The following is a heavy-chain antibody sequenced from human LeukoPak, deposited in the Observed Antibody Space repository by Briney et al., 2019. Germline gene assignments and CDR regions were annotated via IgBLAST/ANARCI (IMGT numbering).Heavy chain of an antibody. D-gene: IGHD3-22*01. CDR3: ARLYDSSGYYYGEAYYFDY. CDR1: GGSISSSSYY. J-gene: IGHJ4*02. CDR2: IYYSGST. Sequence: SETLSLTCTVSGGSISSSSYYWGWIRQPPGKGLEWIGSIYYSGSTYYNPSLKSRVTISVDTSENQFSLKLSSVTAADTAVYYCARLYDSSGYYYGEAYYFDYWGQGTLVTVSS. V-gene: IGHV4-39*01.